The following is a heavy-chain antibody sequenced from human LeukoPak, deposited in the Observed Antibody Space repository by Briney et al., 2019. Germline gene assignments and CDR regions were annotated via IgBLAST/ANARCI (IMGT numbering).Heavy chain of an antibody. Sequence: KSSGTLSLTCTVSGGFISSYYWSWIRQPPGKGLEWIGYIYYSGSTNYNPSLKSRVTISVDTSKNQFSLKLSSVTAADTAVYCCARHVPYGNYDYVWGSPRDAFDIWGQGTMVTVSS. V-gene: IGHV4-59*08. D-gene: IGHD3-16*01. J-gene: IGHJ3*02. CDR1: GGFISSYY. CDR3: ARHVPYGNYDYVWGSPRDAFDI. CDR2: IYYSGST.